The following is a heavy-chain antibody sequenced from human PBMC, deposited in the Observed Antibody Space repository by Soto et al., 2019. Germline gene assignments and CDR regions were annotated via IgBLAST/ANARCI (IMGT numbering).Heavy chain of an antibody. Sequence: QVQLVQSGAEVKKPGASVKVSCKASGYTFTSYDINWVRQATGQGLEWMGWMNPNSGNTGYAQKFRGRVTMTRNTSISTAYMELSSLRSEDTAVYYCARIPYSSSPYGMDVWGQGTTVTVSS. CDR3: ARIPYSSSPYGMDV. V-gene: IGHV1-8*01. CDR2: MNPNSGNT. CDR1: GYTFTSYD. J-gene: IGHJ6*02. D-gene: IGHD6-6*01.